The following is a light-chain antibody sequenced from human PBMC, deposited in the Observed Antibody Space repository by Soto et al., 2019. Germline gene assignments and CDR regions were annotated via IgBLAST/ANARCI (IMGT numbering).Light chain of an antibody. Sequence: EIVLTQSPATLSLSPGETATLSCRASQSVTSYLAWYQQKAGQAPRLLIYDVSNRATGIPARFSGSGSGTDFTLTISSLEPEDFAFYYCQQRSNWPRWTFGPGTKVEMK. J-gene: IGKJ1*01. CDR3: QQRSNWPRWT. CDR2: DVS. CDR1: QSVTSY. V-gene: IGKV3-11*01.